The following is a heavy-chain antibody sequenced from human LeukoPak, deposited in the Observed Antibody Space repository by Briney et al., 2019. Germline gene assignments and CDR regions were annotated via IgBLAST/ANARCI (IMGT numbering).Heavy chain of an antibody. V-gene: IGHV4-30-4*01. D-gene: IGHD3-10*01. CDR1: GGSISSGDYY. CDR2: IYYSGST. CDR3: ARGGPNYYGSGT. Sequence: SQTLSLTCTVSGGSISSGDYYWSWIRQPPGKGLEWIGYIYYSGSTYYNPSLKSRVTISVDTSKNQFSLKLSSVTAADTAVYYCARGGPNYYGSGTWGQGTLVTVSS. J-gene: IGHJ1*01.